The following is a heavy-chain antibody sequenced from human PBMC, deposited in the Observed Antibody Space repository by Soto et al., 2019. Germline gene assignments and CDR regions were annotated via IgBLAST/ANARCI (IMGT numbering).Heavy chain of an antibody. CDR2: ISGSGGST. CDR3: AKPSVPRPRKTVTFDF. CDR1: GFTFSSYA. V-gene: IGHV3-23*01. Sequence: EVQLLESGGGLVQPGGSLRLSCAASGFTFSSYAMSWVRQAPGKGLEWVSAISGSGGSTYYADSVKGRFTISRDNSKNPLYLQMNSLRDEETAVYYCAKPSVPRPRKTVTFDFWGQGTLVTVSA. D-gene: IGHD4-17*01. J-gene: IGHJ5*01.